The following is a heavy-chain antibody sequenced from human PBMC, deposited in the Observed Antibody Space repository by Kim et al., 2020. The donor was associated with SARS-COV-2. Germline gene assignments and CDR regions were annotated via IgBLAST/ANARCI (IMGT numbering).Heavy chain of an antibody. CDR2: IYYSGST. CDR1: GGSISSGGYY. J-gene: IGHJ6*02. Sequence: SETLSLTCTVSGGSISSGGYYWSWIRQHPGKGLEWIGYIYYSGSTYYNPSLKSRVTISVDTSKNQFSLKLSSVTAADTAVYYCARTGPIPITFGGVIVAPPYGMDVWGQGTTVTVSS. D-gene: IGHD3-16*02. V-gene: IGHV4-31*03. CDR3: ARTGPIPITFGGVIVAPPYGMDV.